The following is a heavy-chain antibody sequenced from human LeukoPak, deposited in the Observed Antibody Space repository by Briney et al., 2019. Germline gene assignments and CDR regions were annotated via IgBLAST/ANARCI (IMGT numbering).Heavy chain of an antibody. J-gene: IGHJ4*02. CDR3: ARLIDIAAAVNGDY. D-gene: IGHD6-13*01. Sequence: HGESLKISCKGSGYSSTSCWIGWVRQMPGKGLEWMGIIYPGDFDTRYSPSFQGQVTISADKSISTAYPQWSSLKASDTAMYYCARLIDIAAAVNGDYWGQGTLVTVSS. CDR1: GYSSTSCW. CDR2: IYPGDFDT. V-gene: IGHV5-51*01.